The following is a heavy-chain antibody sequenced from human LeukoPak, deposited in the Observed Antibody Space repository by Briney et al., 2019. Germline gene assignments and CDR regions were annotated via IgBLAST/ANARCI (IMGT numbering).Heavy chain of an antibody. V-gene: IGHV3-23*01. J-gene: IGHJ4*02. CDR2: ISGSGGTT. CDR1: GFTFSTYG. D-gene: IGHD5-18*01. Sequence: GGSLRLSCAASGFTFSTYGMSRVRQAPGKGLECVSAISGSGGTTYYADSVKGRFTISRDNSKNTLYVQMHSLRAEDTAVYYCAKGSGYSYGFSDYWGQGTLVTVSS. CDR3: AKGSGYSYGFSDY.